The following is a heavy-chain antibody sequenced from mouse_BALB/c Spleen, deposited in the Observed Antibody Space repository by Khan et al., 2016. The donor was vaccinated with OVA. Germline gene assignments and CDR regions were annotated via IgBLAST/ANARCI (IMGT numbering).Heavy chain of an antibody. CDR1: GFTFSSFS. V-gene: IGHV5-9*03. CDR2: ISSGGDNT. D-gene: IGHD2-1*01. CDR3: ARSNYGTFAY. Sequence: EVELVESGGGLVKPGGSLKLSCAASGFTFSSFSMSWVRQTPEKRLEWVAAISSGGDNTFYPDSVKGRFTISRDNAMNNLSLQMSRLRAEDTALYYCARSNYGTFAYWGQGTLVTVSA. J-gene: IGHJ3*01.